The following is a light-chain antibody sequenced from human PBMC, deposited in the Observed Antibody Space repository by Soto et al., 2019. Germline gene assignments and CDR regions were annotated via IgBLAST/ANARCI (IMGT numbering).Light chain of an antibody. J-gene: IGLJ1*01. CDR3: CSYAGSSTFXV. CDR1: SSDVGSYNL. Sequence: SALTQPASVSGSPGQSITISCTGTSSDVGSYNLVSWYQQHPGKAPKLMIYEGSKRPSGVSNRFSGSKSGNTASLTISGLQAEDEADYYCCSYAGSSTFXVFGTGTKVTVL. CDR2: EGS. V-gene: IGLV2-23*01.